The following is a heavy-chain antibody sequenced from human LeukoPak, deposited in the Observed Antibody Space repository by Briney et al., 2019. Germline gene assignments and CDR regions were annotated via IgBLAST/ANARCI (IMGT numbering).Heavy chain of an antibody. CDR2: IYYSGST. D-gene: IGHD6-19*01. CDR3: ARGTAVAGS. V-gene: IGHV4-59*01. Sequence: PSETLSLTCTVSGDSISNYYWSWIWQPPGKGLEWIGYIYYSGSTNYNPSLKSRVTISVDTSKNQFSLRLSSVTAADTAVYYCARGTAVAGSWGQGTLVTVSS. CDR1: GDSISNYY. J-gene: IGHJ4*02.